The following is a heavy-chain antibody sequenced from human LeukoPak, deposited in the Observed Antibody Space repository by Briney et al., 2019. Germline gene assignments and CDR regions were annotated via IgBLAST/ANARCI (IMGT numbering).Heavy chain of an antibody. D-gene: IGHD3-16*01. CDR2: ISSSGSTI. CDR1: GFTFSSYE. Sequence: GGSLRLSCAASGFTFSSYEMNWVRQAPGKGLEWVSYISSSGSTIYYADSVKGRFTISRDNAKNSLYLQMNSLRAEDTAVYYCARAGGGPAAFDIWGQGTMVTVSS. V-gene: IGHV3-48*03. CDR3: ARAGGGPAAFDI. J-gene: IGHJ3*02.